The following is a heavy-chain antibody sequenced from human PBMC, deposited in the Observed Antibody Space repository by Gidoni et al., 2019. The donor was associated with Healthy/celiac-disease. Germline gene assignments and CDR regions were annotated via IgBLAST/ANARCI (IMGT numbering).Heavy chain of an antibody. CDR3: ARGTVAGQGPNWFDP. J-gene: IGHJ5*02. D-gene: IGHD6-19*01. CDR1: GGTFSSYT. V-gene: IGHV1-69*02. CDR2: IIPILGIA. Sequence: QVQLVQSGAEVKKPGSSVKVSCKASGGTFSSYTISWVRQAPGQGLEWMGRIIPILGIANYAQKFQGRVTITADKSTSTAYMELSSLRSEDTAVYYCARGTVAGQGPNWFDPWGQGTLVTVSS.